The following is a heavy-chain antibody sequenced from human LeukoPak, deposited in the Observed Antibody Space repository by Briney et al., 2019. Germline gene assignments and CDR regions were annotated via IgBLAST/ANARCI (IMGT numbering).Heavy chain of an antibody. J-gene: IGHJ4*02. V-gene: IGHV4-4*07. CDR3: ARGGDCSSTSCYTPYYFDY. CDR2: IYTSGST. CDR1: GGSISSYY. D-gene: IGHD2-2*02. Sequence: SETLSLTCTVSGGSISSYYWSWIRQPAGKGLEWIGRIYTSGSTNYNPSLKSRVTMSVDTSKNQFSLKLSSVTAADTAVYYCARGGDCSSTSCYTPYYFDYWGQGTLVTVSS.